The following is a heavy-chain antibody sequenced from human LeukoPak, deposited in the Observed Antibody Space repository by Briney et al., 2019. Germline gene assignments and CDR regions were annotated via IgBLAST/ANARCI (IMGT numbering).Heavy chain of an antibody. J-gene: IGHJ4*02. Sequence: GGSLRLSCAASGFTFSSYAMNWVRQAPGKGLECVSGISGSGGSTYYADSVKGRFTISRDNSKNTLYLQMNSLRVEDTAVYYCAKQYDFWSGPDYWGQGTLVTVSS. CDR2: ISGSGGST. CDR1: GFTFSSYA. CDR3: AKQYDFWSGPDY. D-gene: IGHD3-3*01. V-gene: IGHV3-23*01.